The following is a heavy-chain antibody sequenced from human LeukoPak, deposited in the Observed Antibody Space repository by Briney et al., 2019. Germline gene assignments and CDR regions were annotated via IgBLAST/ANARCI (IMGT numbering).Heavy chain of an antibody. CDR2: IYHSGST. Sequence: SETLSLTCTVSGYSISSGYYWGWIRQPPGKGLEWIGSIYHSGSTYYNPSLKSRVTISVDTSKNQFSLKVRSVTATDTAVYYCARDQLPGYSSTLNWFDPWGQGTLVTVSS. D-gene: IGHD6-13*01. CDR3: ARDQLPGYSSTLNWFDP. CDR1: GYSISSGYY. V-gene: IGHV4-38-2*02. J-gene: IGHJ5*02.